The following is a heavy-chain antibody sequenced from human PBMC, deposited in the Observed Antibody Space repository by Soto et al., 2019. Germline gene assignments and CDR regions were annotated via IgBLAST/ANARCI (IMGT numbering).Heavy chain of an antibody. CDR1: GFTFSSYS. D-gene: IGHD6-19*01. CDR2: ISSSSSYI. V-gene: IGHV3-21*01. CDR3: ARKEAQGSGWYFDY. Sequence: GGSLRLSCAASGFTFSSYSMNWVRQAPGKGLEWVSSISSSSSYIYYADSVKGRFTISRDNAKNSLYLQMNSLRAEDTAVYYCARKEAQGSGWYFDYWGQGTLVTVSS. J-gene: IGHJ4*02.